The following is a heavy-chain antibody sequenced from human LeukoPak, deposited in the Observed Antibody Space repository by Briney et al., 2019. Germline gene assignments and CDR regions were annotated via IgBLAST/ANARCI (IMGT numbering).Heavy chain of an antibody. CDR3: ARGLVLATDDAFDI. J-gene: IGHJ3*02. CDR1: GRSIRSYF. CDR2: IWDTEIT. Sequence: SETLSLTCAVSGRSIRSYFWSWLRQPPGKGLEWIGYIWDTEITDYNPSLKSRVTISLDTSKNHFSLKLRSVTAADTALYFCARGLVLATDDAFDIWGQGTLVTVSS. D-gene: IGHD5-12*01. V-gene: IGHV4-59*01.